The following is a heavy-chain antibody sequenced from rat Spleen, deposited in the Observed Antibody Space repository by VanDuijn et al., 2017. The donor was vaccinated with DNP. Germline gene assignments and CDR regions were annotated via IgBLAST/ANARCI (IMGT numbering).Heavy chain of an antibody. Sequence: EVQLVESGGGLVQPGRSLKLSCAVSGFTFSDYYMAWVRQAPAKGLEWVATLSYNGGTPYYRDSVKGRFTISRDNAENTVYLQMNSLRSEDTATYYCAKDPSGGWFAYWGQGTLVTVSS. V-gene: IGHV5-20*01. J-gene: IGHJ3*01. CDR1: GFTFSDYY. D-gene: IGHD1-4*01. CDR2: LSYNGGTP. CDR3: AKDPSGGWFAY.